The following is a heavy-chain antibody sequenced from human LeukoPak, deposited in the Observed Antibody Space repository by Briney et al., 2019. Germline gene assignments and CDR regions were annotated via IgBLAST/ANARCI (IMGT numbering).Heavy chain of an antibody. V-gene: IGHV3-21*01. D-gene: IGHD3-3*01. J-gene: IGHJ6*02. Sequence: GGSLRLSCEASGFTFSSYSMNWVRQAPGKGLEWVSSISSSSSYIYYADSVKGRFTISRDNAKNSLYLQMNSLRAEDTAVYYCARVKYYDFWSGYTRPDVWGQGTTVTVSS. CDR3: ARVKYYDFWSGYTRPDV. CDR1: GFTFSSYS. CDR2: ISSSSSYI.